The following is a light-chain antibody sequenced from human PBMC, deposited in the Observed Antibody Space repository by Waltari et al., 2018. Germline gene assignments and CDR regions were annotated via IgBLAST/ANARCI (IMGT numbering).Light chain of an antibody. CDR3: SSYSDSSTPVL. Sequence: QSALTQPASVSGSPGQSIAIPCTGSSGDFGGYDFVSWYQQHPGEAPKLIIYDVFNRPSGISGRFSGSKSGNTASLTISGLQTDDEANYYCSSYSDSSTPVLFGGGTTVTVL. CDR2: DVF. CDR1: SGDFGGYDF. V-gene: IGLV2-14*03. J-gene: IGLJ2*01.